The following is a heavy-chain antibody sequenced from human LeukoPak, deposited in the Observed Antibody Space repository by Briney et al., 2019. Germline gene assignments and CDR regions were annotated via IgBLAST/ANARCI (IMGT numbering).Heavy chain of an antibody. Sequence: SVKVSCKASGGTFSSYAISWVRQAPGQGLEWMGGIIPIFGTANYAQKFQGRVTITADESTSTAYMELSSLRFEDTAVYYCAISITISYLQPGYFQHWGQGTLVTVSS. CDR3: AISITISYLQPGYFQH. J-gene: IGHJ1*01. CDR2: IIPIFGTA. D-gene: IGHD3-3*01. V-gene: IGHV1-69*13. CDR1: GGTFSSYA.